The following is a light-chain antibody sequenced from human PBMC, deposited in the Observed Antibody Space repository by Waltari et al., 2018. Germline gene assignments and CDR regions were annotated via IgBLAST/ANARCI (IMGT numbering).Light chain of an antibody. CDR1: ALTQQY. V-gene: IGLV3-25*03. J-gene: IGLJ2*01. CDR3: QSADYSGTYVT. Sequence: SDELPQPPSVSVSPGQTARITCSGDALTQQYVYWYQKKPGQAPVLVMNKNTERPSGIPERFSGSTSGTTVSLIISGVQAEDEGQYYCQSADYSGTYVTFGGGTRLTVL. CDR2: KNT.